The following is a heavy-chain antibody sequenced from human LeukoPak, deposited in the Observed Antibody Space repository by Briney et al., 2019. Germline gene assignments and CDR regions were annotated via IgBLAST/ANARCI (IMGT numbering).Heavy chain of an antibody. CDR2: IKQDGSEK. CDR3: ATGDCGGDCYSDY. J-gene: IGHJ4*02. Sequence: GGSLRLSCATSGFTFRTFWMTWVRHVPGRGLEWVANIKQDGSEKNYVDSVRGRFTISRDNTQNSLHLRMNSLRVEDTATYYCATGDCGGDCYSDYWGQGTLVTVSS. CDR1: GFTFRTFW. D-gene: IGHD2-21*02. V-gene: IGHV3-7*01.